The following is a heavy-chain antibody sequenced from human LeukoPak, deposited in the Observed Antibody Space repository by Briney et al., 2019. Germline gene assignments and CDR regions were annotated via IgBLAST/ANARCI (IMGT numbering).Heavy chain of an antibody. J-gene: IGHJ4*02. V-gene: IGHV1-18*04. CDR1: GYTFTSYG. CDR3: ARDRRKVVVPAVAFDY. Sequence: ASVKVSCKASGYTFTSYGISWVRQAPGQGLEWMGWISAYNGNTNYAQKLQGRVTMTTDTSTSTAYMELRSLRSDDTAVYYCARDRRKVVVPAVAFDYWGQGTLVTVSS. D-gene: IGHD2-2*01. CDR2: ISAYNGNT.